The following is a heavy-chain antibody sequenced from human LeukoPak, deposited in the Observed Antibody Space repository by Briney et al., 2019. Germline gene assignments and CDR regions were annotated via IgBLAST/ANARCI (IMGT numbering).Heavy chain of an antibody. V-gene: IGHV6-1*01. CDR3: ARGRVTTIANYDYSYIDV. CDR2: TYYRSKWSD. D-gene: IGHD4-11*01. J-gene: IGHJ6*03. CDR1: GDTVSSNSWA. Sequence: SQTLSLTCAISGDTVSSNSWAWTWIRQAPGRGLEWLGRTYYRSKWSDDYAVSVNSRVTINPDTSNNHLSPHMNSTTPEDTAIYYCARGRVTTIANYDYSYIDVWGEGTTVTVSS.